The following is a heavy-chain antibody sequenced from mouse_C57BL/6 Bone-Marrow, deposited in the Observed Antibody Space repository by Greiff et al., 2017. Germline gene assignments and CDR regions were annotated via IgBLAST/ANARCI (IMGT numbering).Heavy chain of an antibody. Sequence: VQLQQPGAELVRPGTSVKLSCKASGYTFTSYWMHWVKQRPGQGLEWIGVIDPSDSYTNYNQKFKGKATLTVDTSSSTAYMQLSSLTSEDSAVYYCAGRHLDYWGQGTTLTVSS. V-gene: IGHV1-59*01. CDR1: GYTFTSYW. D-gene: IGHD1-2*01. CDR3: AGRHLDY. J-gene: IGHJ2*01. CDR2: IDPSDSYT.